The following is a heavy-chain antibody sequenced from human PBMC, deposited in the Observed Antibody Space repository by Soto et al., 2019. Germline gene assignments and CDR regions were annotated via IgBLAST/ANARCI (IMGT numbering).Heavy chain of an antibody. D-gene: IGHD3-10*01. CDR3: AKDRFYGSGRQGYFDY. Sequence: QVQLVESGGGVVQPGRSLRLSCAASGFTFSSNGMHWVRQAPGKGLEWVAVISYDGVNKYYADSVKGRFTISRDNSKNTLYLQMNSLRPEDTAVYYCAKDRFYGSGRQGYFDYWGQGTLVTVSS. CDR2: ISYDGVNK. CDR1: GFTFSSNG. J-gene: IGHJ4*02. V-gene: IGHV3-30*18.